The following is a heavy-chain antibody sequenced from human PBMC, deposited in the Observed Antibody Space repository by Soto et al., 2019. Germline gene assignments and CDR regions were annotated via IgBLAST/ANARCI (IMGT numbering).Heavy chain of an antibody. Sequence: GGPLRLSCAASGFTFSNAWMSWVRQAPGKGMEWVGRIKSKADGGTTDYAAPVKGRFTISRDDSKNTLYLQMNSLKTEDTAVYYCTTGWYYDFWSGYYYEFDYWGQGTLVTVSS. J-gene: IGHJ4*02. V-gene: IGHV3-15*01. D-gene: IGHD3-3*01. CDR1: GFTFSNAW. CDR2: IKSKADGGTT. CDR3: TTGWYYDFWSGYYYEFDY.